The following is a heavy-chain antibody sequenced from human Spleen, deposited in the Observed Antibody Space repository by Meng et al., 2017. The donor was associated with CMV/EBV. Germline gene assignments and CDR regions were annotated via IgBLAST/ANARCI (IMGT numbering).Heavy chain of an antibody. CDR1: GFTFSNYV. V-gene: IGHV3-30*02. Sequence: GGSLRLSCAASGFTFSNYVLHWVRQTPGKGLAWVASIRFDGRDPDYADSVKGRFTISRDNAKNSLYLQMNSLRAEDTALYYCARDRTDGYNLLGGYWGQGTLVTVSS. CDR3: ARDRTDGYNLLGGY. D-gene: IGHD5-24*01. J-gene: IGHJ4*02. CDR2: IRFDGRDP.